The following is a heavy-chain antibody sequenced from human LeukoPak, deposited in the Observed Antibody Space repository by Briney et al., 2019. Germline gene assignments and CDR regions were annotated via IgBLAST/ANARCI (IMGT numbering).Heavy chain of an antibody. CDR3: ARHQSFGDYALDY. V-gene: IGHV4-59*08. D-gene: IGHD4-17*01. J-gene: IGHJ4*02. CDR1: GGSINNYY. Sequence: SETLSLTCTVSGGSINNYYWSWIRQPPGRGLEWIGYIYYSGTTNSNPSLRSRLTLSVDTSKNQFSLRLTSVTAADTAVYYCARHQSFGDYALDYWGQGILVTVS. CDR2: IYYSGTT.